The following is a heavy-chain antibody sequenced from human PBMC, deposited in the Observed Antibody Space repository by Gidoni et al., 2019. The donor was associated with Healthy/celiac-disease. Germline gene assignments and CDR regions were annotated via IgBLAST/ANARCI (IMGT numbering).Heavy chain of an antibody. V-gene: IGHV4-39*01. CDR2: LYYSGST. J-gene: IGHJ4*02. D-gene: IGHD2-21*01. CDR3: ARLLRSYWFDY. CDR1: GGSISSSSYY. Sequence: QLQLQESGPGLVKPSETLSLTCTVSGGSISSSSYYWGWIRQPPGKGLEWIGSLYYSGSTYYNPSLKSRVTISVDTSKNQFSLKLSSVTAADTAVYYCARLLRSYWFDYWGQGTLVTVSS.